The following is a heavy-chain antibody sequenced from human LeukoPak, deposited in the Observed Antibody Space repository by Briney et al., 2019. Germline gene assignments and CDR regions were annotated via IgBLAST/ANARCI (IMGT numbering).Heavy chain of an antibody. Sequence: GRSLRLSCAASGFTFSSYGMHWVRQAPGKGLEWVAVIWYDGSNKYYADSVKGRFTISRDNSKNTLYLQMNSLRAEDTAVYYCARDVASAVAFMDVWGKGTTVTVSS. V-gene: IGHV3-33*08. J-gene: IGHJ6*04. CDR3: ARDVASAVAFMDV. CDR1: GFTFSSYG. D-gene: IGHD6-19*01. CDR2: IWYDGSNK.